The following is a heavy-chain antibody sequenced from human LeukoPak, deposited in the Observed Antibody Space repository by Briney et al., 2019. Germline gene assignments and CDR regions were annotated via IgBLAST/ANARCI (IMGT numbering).Heavy chain of an antibody. V-gene: IGHV6-1*01. CDR1: GDSVSSNSAT. D-gene: IGHD6-13*01. CDR2: TYYRSKWYN. Sequence: SQTLSLTCAISGDSVSSNSATWTWIRQSPSRGLEWLGRTYYRSKWYNDYAVSVKSRIVINPDTSKNQFSLQLNSVTPEDTAVYYCARGSSSNSWYFDYWGQGTLVTVSS. CDR3: ARGSSSNSWYFDY. J-gene: IGHJ4*02.